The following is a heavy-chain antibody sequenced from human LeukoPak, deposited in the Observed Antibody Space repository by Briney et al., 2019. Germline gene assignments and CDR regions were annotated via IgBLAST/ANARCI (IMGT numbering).Heavy chain of an antibody. D-gene: IGHD1-1*01. CDR1: GFTFDTYR. J-gene: IGHJ4*02. Sequence: GGSLRLSCAASGFTFDTYRMNWVRQAPGKGLEWVSSISASGSYIYYADSLKGRFTISRDNTKNSLFLQMNSLRAEDTAVYYCARDSPGTTASDYWGQGTMVTVSS. CDR2: ISASGSYI. V-gene: IGHV3-21*01. CDR3: ARDSPGTTASDY.